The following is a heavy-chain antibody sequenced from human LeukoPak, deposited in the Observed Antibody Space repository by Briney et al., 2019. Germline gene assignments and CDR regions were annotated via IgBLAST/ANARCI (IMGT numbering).Heavy chain of an antibody. CDR1: GGSISSYY. CDR3: ARSLLTGYDSSGYSYYFDY. J-gene: IGHJ4*02. CDR2: IYTSGST. V-gene: IGHV4-4*07. D-gene: IGHD3-22*01. Sequence: SETLSLTCTVSGGSISSYYWSWIRQPAGKGLEWIGRIYTSGSTNYNPSLKSRVTMSVDTSRNQFSLKLSSVTAADTAVYYCARSLLTGYDSSGYSYYFDYWGQGTLVTVSS.